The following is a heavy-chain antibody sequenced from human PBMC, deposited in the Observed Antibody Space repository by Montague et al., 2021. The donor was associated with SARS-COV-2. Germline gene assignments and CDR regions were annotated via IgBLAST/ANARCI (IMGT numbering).Heavy chain of an antibody. V-gene: IGHV4-59*01. CDR2: IYYSGST. CDR1: GGSITSYS. J-gene: IGHJ3*02. D-gene: IGHD3-22*01. CDR3: AREGYYDSSGYYVHDAFDI. Sequence: SETLSLTCTVSGGSITSYSWSWIRQPPGKGLEWIGYIYYSGSTNHNPSLKSRVTISVDTSKNQFSLKLSSVTAADTAVFYCAREGYYDSSGYYVHDAFDIWGQGTMVTVSS.